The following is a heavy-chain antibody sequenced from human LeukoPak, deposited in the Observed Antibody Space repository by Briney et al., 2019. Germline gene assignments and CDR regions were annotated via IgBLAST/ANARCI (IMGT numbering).Heavy chain of an antibody. CDR2: INPNSGGT. CDR3: ARVQGSSGWYIFDY. Sequence: ASVTVSCKASGYTVTGYYMHWVRQAPGQGLEWMGWINPNSGGTNYAQKFQGSVTMTRDTSISTAYMELSRLRSDDTAVYYCARVQGSSGWYIFDYWGQGTLVTVSS. J-gene: IGHJ4*02. V-gene: IGHV1-2*02. D-gene: IGHD6-19*01. CDR1: GYTVTGYY.